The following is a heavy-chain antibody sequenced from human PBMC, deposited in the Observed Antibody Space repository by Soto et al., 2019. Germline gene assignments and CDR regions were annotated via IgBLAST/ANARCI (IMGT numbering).Heavy chain of an antibody. CDR1: GGSFSGYY. V-gene: IGHV4-34*01. CDR2: INHSGST. CDR3: ARGPGVVRGVITYYYYYGMDV. D-gene: IGHD3-10*01. Sequence: QVQLQQWGAGLLKPSETLSLTCAVYGGSFSGYYWSWIRQPPGKGLEWIGEINHSGSTNYNPSLKSRVTISVVTSKNQFSLKLSSVTAADTAVYYCARGPGVVRGVITYYYYYGMDVWGQGTTVTVSS. J-gene: IGHJ6*02.